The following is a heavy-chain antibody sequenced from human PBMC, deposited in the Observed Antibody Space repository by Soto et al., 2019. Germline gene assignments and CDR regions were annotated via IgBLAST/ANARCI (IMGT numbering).Heavy chain of an antibody. CDR3: ARSWSSWYYFDY. V-gene: IGHV1-2*04. Sequence: ASVKVSCKASGYTFTGYYMHCVRQAPGQGLEWMGWINPNSGGTNYAQKFQGWVTMTRDTSISTAYMELSRLRSDDTAVYYCARSWSSWYYFDYWGQGTLVTVSS. D-gene: IGHD6-13*01. CDR2: INPNSGGT. CDR1: GYTFTGYY. J-gene: IGHJ4*02.